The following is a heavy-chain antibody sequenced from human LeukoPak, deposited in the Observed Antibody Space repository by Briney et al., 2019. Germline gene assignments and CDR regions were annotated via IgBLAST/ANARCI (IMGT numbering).Heavy chain of an antibody. Sequence: GASVKVSCKASGLTFTTYYIHWVRQAPGQGLEWMGWIHPGTGDTNYAQKFQDRVTVTRDTSIATAYMDLIRLTSDGTAVYYCASYASGYNWLRVWGQGTLVTVSS. CDR3: ASYASGYNWLRV. CDR1: GLTFTTYY. D-gene: IGHD1-1*01. V-gene: IGHV1-2*02. CDR2: IHPGTGDT. J-gene: IGHJ4*02.